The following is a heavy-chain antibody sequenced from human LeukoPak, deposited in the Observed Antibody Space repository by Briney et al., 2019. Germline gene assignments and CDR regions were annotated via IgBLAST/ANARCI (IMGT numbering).Heavy chain of an antibody. CDR2: MNPNSGNT. D-gene: IGHD6-19*01. V-gene: IGHV1-8*01. CDR3: ATQAVAGTSDFDY. CDR1: GYTFTSYD. Sequence: ASVKVSCKASGYTFTSYDINWVRQATGQGLEWMGWMNPNSGNTGYAQKFQGRVTMTRNTSISTAYMELSSLRSEDTAVYYCATQAVAGTSDFDYWGQGTLVTVSS. J-gene: IGHJ4*02.